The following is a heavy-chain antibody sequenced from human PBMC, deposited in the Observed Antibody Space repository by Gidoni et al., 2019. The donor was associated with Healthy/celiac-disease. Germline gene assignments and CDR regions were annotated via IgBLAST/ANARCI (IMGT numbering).Heavy chain of an antibody. CDR3: AKVVSSSWYPFDY. CDR2: ISGSGGST. Sequence: EVQLLDSGGGLVQPGGSLRLSCAASGFTFSSYAMSWVRQAPGKGLEWVSAISGSGGSTYYADSVKGRFTISRDNSKNTRYLQMNSLRAEDTAVYYCAKVVSSSWYPFDYWGQGTLVTVSS. J-gene: IGHJ4*02. CDR1: GFTFSSYA. D-gene: IGHD6-13*01. V-gene: IGHV3-23*01.